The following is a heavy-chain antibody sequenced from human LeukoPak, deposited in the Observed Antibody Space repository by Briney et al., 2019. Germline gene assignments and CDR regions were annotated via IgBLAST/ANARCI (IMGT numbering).Heavy chain of an antibody. D-gene: IGHD3-10*01. CDR3: ARLIISGGGYFDL. CDR2: IRGKAYGGTT. V-gene: IGHV3-49*04. Sequence: PGRSLRLSCTASGFTFADYAMSWVRQAPGKGLEWVGFIRGKAYGGTTEYAASVKGRFTISRDDSKSIAYLQMNSLRAEDTAVYYCARLIISGGGYFDLWGRGTLVTVSS. J-gene: IGHJ2*01. CDR1: GFTFADYA.